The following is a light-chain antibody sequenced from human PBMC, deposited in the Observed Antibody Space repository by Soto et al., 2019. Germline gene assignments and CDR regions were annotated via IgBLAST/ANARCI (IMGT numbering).Light chain of an antibody. Sequence: DIQMTQSPSTLSASVGDRVTITCRASQSTSRWLAWYQQKPGKAPKVLIYDASNLESGVPSRFSGSASGREFTLTISSLQPDDFATYYCQQYNSYLWTFGQGTKVDIK. CDR3: QQYNSYLWT. CDR2: DAS. J-gene: IGKJ1*01. V-gene: IGKV1-5*01. CDR1: QSTSRW.